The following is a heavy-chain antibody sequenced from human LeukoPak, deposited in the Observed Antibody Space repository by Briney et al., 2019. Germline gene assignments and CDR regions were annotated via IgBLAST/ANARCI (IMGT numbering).Heavy chain of an antibody. CDR1: GGSISSYY. CDR3: ARDRKYFDY. CDR2: IYYSGST. D-gene: IGHD1-14*01. J-gene: IGHJ4*02. V-gene: IGHV4-39*07. Sequence: PSETLSLTCTVSGGSISSYYWAWIRQPPRKGLEWIGGIYYSGSTYFNPSLKSRVTLSVDTSKNQCSLKLNSVTAADTAVYYCARDRKYFDYWGQGILVTVSS.